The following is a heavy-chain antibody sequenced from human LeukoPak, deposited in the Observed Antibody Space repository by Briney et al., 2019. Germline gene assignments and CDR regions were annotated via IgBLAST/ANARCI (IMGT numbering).Heavy chain of an antibody. V-gene: IGHV3-33*01. CDR1: GFTFSSYG. CDR2: IWYDGSNK. CDR3: ARDQEPFRYYYDSSVDY. J-gene: IGHJ4*02. Sequence: PGGSLRLSCAASGFTFSSYGTHWVRQAPGKGLEWVAVIWYDGSNKYYADSVKGRFTISRDNSKNTLYLQMNSLRAEDTAVYYCARDQEPFRYYYDSSVDYWGQGTLVTVSS. D-gene: IGHD3-22*01.